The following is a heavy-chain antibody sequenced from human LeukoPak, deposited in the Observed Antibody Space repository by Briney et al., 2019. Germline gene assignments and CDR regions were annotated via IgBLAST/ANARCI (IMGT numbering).Heavy chain of an antibody. V-gene: IGHV4-59*01. CDR3: ARGGAARLHFQN. J-gene: IGHJ1*01. Sequence: SETLSLTCTVSGGSISTYYWNWIRQPPGKGLEWIGYIYHSGSTNYNPSLQSRVTSSVDTSKNQFSLNLNSVTAADTAVYYCARGGAARLHFQNWGQGTLVTVSS. D-gene: IGHD6-6*01. CDR2: IYHSGST. CDR1: GGSISTYY.